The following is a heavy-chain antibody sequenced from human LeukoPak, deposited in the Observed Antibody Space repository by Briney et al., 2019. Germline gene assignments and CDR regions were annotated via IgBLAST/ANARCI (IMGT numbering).Heavy chain of an antibody. J-gene: IGHJ4*02. CDR1: GGSISSGDYY. D-gene: IGHD3-22*01. V-gene: IGHV4-30-4*01. Sequence: SETLSLTCTVSGGSISSGDYYWSWIRQPPGKGLEWIGYIYYSGSTYYNPSLKSRVTISVDTSKNQFSLKLSSVTAADTAVYYCARFYASSGYPDYWGQGTLVTVSS. CDR2: IYYSGST. CDR3: ARFYASSGYPDY.